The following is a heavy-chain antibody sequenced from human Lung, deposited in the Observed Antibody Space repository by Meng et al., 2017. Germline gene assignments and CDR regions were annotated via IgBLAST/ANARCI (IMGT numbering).Heavy chain of an antibody. J-gene: IGHJ4*02. CDR2: ISGSGSSP. Sequence: EVRMVGVGGGLVKPGGALRLSCAASGVTFSRYAMSWVRQAPGKGLEWVSAISGSGSSPYYADSVKGRFTISRDNSKDTLYLQMNSLRAEDTAVYYCAKKGWLYWGSGDDYWGQGTLVTVSS. CDR3: AKKGWLYWGSGDDY. V-gene: IGHV3-23*04. CDR1: GVTFSRYA. D-gene: IGHD7-27*01.